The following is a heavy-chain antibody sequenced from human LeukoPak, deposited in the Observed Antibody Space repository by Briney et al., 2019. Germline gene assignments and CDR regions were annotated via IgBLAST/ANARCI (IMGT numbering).Heavy chain of an antibody. CDR3: ARGRTPLYYYGSGSFYDY. Sequence: SETLSLTCAVYGGSFSGYYWSWIRQPPGKGLEWIGEINHSGSTNYNPSLKSRVTISVDASKNQFSLKLSSVTAADTAVYYCARGRTPLYYYGSGSFYDYWGQGTLVTVSS. D-gene: IGHD3-10*01. CDR1: GGSFSGYY. J-gene: IGHJ4*02. CDR2: INHSGST. V-gene: IGHV4-34*01.